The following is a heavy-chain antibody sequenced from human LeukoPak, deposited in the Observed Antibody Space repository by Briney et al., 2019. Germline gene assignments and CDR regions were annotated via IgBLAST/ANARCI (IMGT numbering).Heavy chain of an antibody. CDR1: GFTFDDYA. CDR2: ISWDGGST. CDR3: AKDFRPAASAIDY. D-gene: IGHD2-2*01. V-gene: IGHV3-43D*03. J-gene: IGHJ4*02. Sequence: PGGSLRLSCAASGFTFDDYAMHWVRPAPGKGLEWVSLISWDGGSTYYADSVKGRFTISRDNSKNSLYLQMNSLRAEDTALYYCAKDFRPAASAIDYWGQGTLVTVSS.